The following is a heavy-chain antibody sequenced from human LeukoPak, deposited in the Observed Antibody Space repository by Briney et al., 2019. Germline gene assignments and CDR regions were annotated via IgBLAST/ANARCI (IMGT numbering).Heavy chain of an antibody. J-gene: IGHJ4*02. CDR3: ARGSGSLVATDQDFDY. D-gene: IGHD1-26*01. CDR2: ISAYNGNT. CDR1: GYTFTSYG. V-gene: IGHV1-18*01. Sequence: GALVKVSCKASGYTFTSYGISWVRQAPGQGLEWMGWISAYNGNTNYAQKLQGRVTMTRDTSISTAYMELSRLRSDDTAVYYCARGSGSLVATDQDFDYWGQGTLVTVSS.